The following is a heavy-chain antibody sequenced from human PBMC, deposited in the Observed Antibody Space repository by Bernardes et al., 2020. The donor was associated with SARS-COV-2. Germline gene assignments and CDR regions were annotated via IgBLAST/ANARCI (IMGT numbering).Heavy chain of an antibody. CDR2: ISAYNGNT. Sequence: ASVKVSCKASGYTFTSYGISWVRQAPGQGLEWMGWISAYNGNTNYAQKLQGRVTMTTDTSTSTAYMELRSLRSDDTAVYYCARGQPRWQLVWSGYQHWGQGTLVTVSS. CDR1: GYTFTSYG. J-gene: IGHJ1*01. D-gene: IGHD6-13*01. V-gene: IGHV1-18*01. CDR3: ARGQPRWQLVWSGYQH.